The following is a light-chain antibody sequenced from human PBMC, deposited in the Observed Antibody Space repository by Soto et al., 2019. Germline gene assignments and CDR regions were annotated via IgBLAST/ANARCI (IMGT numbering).Light chain of an antibody. V-gene: IGLV2-14*03. Sequence: QSALTQPASVSFSPGQSITISGSGTSSDIGSYDHVALYQQFPGKSPKLIIYAVSDRPSGVSDRFSGSKSGISASLTISGLQTEDEADYYCISSTDRQSYLFGTGTKVTVL. CDR3: ISSTDRQSYL. CDR2: AVS. J-gene: IGLJ1*01. CDR1: SSDIGSYDH.